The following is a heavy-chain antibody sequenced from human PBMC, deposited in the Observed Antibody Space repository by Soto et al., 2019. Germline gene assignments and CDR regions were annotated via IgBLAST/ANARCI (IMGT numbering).Heavy chain of an antibody. J-gene: IGHJ4*02. CDR3: AGIAAQWGTQE. CDR2: IVVGSGNT. D-gene: IGHD6-6*01. CDR1: GFTFTSSA. V-gene: IGHV1-58*01. Sequence: QMQLVQSGPEVKKPGTSVKVSCKASGFTFTSSAVQWVRQARGQRLEWIGWIVVGSGNTNYAQKFQERVTITRDMSTSTAYMELSSLRSEDTAVYYWAGIAAQWGTQEWGQGTLVTVSS.